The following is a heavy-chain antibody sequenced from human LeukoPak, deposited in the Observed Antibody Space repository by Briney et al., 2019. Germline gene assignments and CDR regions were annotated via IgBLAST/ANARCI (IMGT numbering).Heavy chain of an antibody. V-gene: IGHV2-5*02. Sequence: SGPTLVKPRQTLTLTCTISGFSLKTVGVGVGGVRQPPGKALEWLALVCWDDDERYTPSLKSRLTITTDSSRQQVALTTTNLDTVATATYVSPHIDGVTPGTSLDSSGPGIPVTASS. CDR2: VCWDDDE. D-gene: IGHD2-21*02. CDR1: GFSLKTVGVG. J-gene: IGHJ4*02. CDR3: PHIDGVTPGTSLDS.